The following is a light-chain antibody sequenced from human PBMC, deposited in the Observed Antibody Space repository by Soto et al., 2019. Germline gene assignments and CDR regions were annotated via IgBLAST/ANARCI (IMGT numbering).Light chain of an antibody. J-gene: IGKJ1*01. V-gene: IGKV3-15*01. CDR3: QQYNNWPPKT. CDR2: GAS. Sequence: EMVMTQSTAIMSVSPFDIANVSCMAGQSVSSNLAWYQQKPGQAPRLLIYGASTRATGIPARFSGSGSGTEFTLTISSLQSEDFAVYYCQQYNNWPPKTFGQGTKVDIK. CDR1: QSVSSN.